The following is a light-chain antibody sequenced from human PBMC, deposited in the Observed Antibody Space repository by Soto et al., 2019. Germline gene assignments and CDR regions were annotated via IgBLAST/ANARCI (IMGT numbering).Light chain of an antibody. CDR3: SSHSSSTDRVV. V-gene: IGLV1-47*01. CDR2: TNN. CDR1: SSNIGSNY. Sequence: QSVLTQPPSASGTPGQRVTISCSGSSSNIGSNYVHWYQQFPGTAPKLLISTNNQRPSGVPDRFSGSKSGTSASLAISGLRSEDEADFYCSSHSSSTDRVVFGGGTKLTVL. J-gene: IGLJ2*01.